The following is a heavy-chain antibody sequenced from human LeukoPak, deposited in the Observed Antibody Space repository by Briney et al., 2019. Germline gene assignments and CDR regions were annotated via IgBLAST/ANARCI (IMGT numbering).Heavy chain of an antibody. J-gene: IGHJ4*02. CDR1: GFTFSSYA. CDR2: ISGSGGST. V-gene: IGHV3-23*01. Sequence: SGGSLRLSCAASGFTFSSYAMSWVRQAPGKGLEWVSAISGSGGSTYYADSVKGRFTISRDNSKNTLYLQMNSLRAEDTAVYYCAKIGSLSTTDAPCDYWGQGTLVTVSS. CDR3: AKIGSLSTTDAPCDY. D-gene: IGHD1-1*01.